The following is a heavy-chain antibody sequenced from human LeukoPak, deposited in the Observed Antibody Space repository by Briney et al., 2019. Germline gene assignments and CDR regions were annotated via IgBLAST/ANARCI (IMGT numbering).Heavy chain of an antibody. V-gene: IGHV1-2*06. J-gene: IGHJ5*02. CDR1: GYTFTGYY. Sequence: ASVKVSCKAAGYTFTGYYMFWVRQAPGQGLEWMGRINPNSGGTNYAQKFQGRVTMTRDTSISTAYMELSRLRSDDTAVYYCARGYCSGGSCYSVENWFDPWGQGTLVTVSS. CDR3: ARGYCSGGSCYSVENWFDP. CDR2: INPNSGGT. D-gene: IGHD2-15*01.